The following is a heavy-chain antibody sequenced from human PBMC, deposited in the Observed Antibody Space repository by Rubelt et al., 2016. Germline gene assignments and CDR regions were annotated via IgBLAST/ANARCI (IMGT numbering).Heavy chain of an antibody. V-gene: IGHV2-5*02. J-gene: IGHJ4*02. CDR3: ARDSYGGNSGDY. Sequence: QITLKESGPTLVKPTQTLTLTCTFSGFSLSTSGVGVGWIRQPPGKALEWLALIYWDDDKRYSPSLKSRLTIPKDTSKNQVVLTMTNMDPVDTATYYCARDSYGGNSGDYWGQGTLVTVSS. CDR2: IYWDDDK. CDR1: GFSLSTSGVG. D-gene: IGHD4-23*01.